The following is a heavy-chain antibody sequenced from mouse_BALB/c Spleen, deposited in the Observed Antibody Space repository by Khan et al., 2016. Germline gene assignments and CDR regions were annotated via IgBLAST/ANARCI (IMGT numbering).Heavy chain of an antibody. V-gene: IGHV3-2*02. J-gene: IGHJ3*01. CDR2: ISYSGST. CDR3: ARSAFDY. Sequence: EVQLQESGPGLVKPSQSLSLTCTVTGYSITSDYAWYWIRQFPGNKLEWMGYISYSGSTSYNPSLKSRISITRDTSKNQFFLQWNSVTTEDTATYYCARSAFDYWGQGTLDTVSA. D-gene: IGHD6-1*01. CDR1: GYSITSDYA.